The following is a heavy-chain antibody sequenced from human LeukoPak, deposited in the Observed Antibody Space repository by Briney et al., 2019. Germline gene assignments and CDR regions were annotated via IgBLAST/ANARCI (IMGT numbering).Heavy chain of an antibody. CDR1: GFTFSSYW. J-gene: IGHJ5*01. D-gene: IGHD6-13*01. CDR3: ARDRAAAGIGWFVY. CDR2: IKQDGSEK. V-gene: IGHV3-7*04. Sequence: PGGSLPPSCAASGFTFSSYWMSWVRQAPGKGLEWVANIKQDGSEKYYVDSVKGRFAISRDNAKNSLYLQMNSLRAEDTAVYYCARDRAAAGIGWFVYWVERTMVTVSS.